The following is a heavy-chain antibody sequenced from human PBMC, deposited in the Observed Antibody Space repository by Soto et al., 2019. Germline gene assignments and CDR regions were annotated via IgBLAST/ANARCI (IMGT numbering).Heavy chain of an antibody. D-gene: IGHD2-2*01. CDR2: ISSSSSYI. J-gene: IGHJ6*02. CDR1: GFTFSSYS. Sequence: GGSLRLSCAASGFTFSSYSMNWVRQAPGKGLGWVSSISSSSSYIYYADSVKGRFTISRDNAKNSLYLQMNSLRAEDTAVYCCARGHCSSTSCANYYYYGMDVWGQGTTVTVSS. V-gene: IGHV3-21*01. CDR3: ARGHCSSTSCANYYYYGMDV.